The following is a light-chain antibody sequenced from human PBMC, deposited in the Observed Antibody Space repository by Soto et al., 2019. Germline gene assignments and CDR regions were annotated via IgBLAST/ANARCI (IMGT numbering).Light chain of an antibody. J-gene: IGLJ1*01. CDR2: EVS. CDR1: SSDVGGYNY. CDR3: SSYSGTNYHYV. Sequence: QSALTQPPSASGSFGQSVTISCTGTSSDVGGYNYVSWYQQHPGKAPKLMIYEVSERPSGVPDRFSGSKSGNTASLTVSGLQADDEADYYCSSYSGTNYHYVFGTGTKGTVL. V-gene: IGLV2-8*01.